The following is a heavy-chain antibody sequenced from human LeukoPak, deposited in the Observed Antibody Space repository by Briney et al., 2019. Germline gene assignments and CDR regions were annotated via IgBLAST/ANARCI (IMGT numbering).Heavy chain of an antibody. V-gene: IGHV1-2*02. CDR2: INPNSGGT. Sequence: GASVKVSCKASGYTFTGYYMHWVRQAPGQGLEWMGWINPNSGGTNNSQKFQGRVTMTRDTSISTAYMELSRLRSDDTAVYYCARVGGYSSTSCYDYWGQGTLVTVSS. J-gene: IGHJ4*02. CDR1: GYTFTGYY. D-gene: IGHD2-2*01. CDR3: ARVGGYSSTSCYDY.